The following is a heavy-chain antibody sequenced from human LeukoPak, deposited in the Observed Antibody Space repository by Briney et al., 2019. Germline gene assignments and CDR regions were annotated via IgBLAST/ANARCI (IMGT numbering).Heavy chain of an antibody. J-gene: IGHJ4*02. CDR1: GGSISSGDYY. CDR3: AREYSGSSGYSLFGH. V-gene: IGHV4-30-4*01. D-gene: IGHD3-22*01. Sequence: SETLSLTCTVSGGSISSGDYYWSWIRQPPGKGLEWIGYIDYSGSAYYNPSLKSRVTISVDTSRNQFSLKLSSVTAADTAVYYCAREYSGSSGYSLFGHLGQGTLVTVSS. CDR2: IDYSGSA.